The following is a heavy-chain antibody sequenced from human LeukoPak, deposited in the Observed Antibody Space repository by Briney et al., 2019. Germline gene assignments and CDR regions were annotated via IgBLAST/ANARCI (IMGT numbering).Heavy chain of an antibody. V-gene: IGHV3-30*03. CDR2: ISYDGSNK. Sequence: GRSLRLSCAASGFTFSSYGMHWVRQAPGKGLEWVAVISYDGSNKYYADSVKGRFTISRDNSKNTLYLQMNSLGAEDTAVYYCARDDRGSSSGWRPSGLFDFWGQGTLVTVSS. J-gene: IGHJ4*02. CDR1: GFTFSSYG. D-gene: IGHD6-19*01. CDR3: ARDDRGSSSGWRPSGLFDF.